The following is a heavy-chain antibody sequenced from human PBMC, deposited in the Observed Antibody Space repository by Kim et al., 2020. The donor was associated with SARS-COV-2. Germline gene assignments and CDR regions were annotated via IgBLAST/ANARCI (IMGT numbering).Heavy chain of an antibody. Sequence: GGSLRLSCAASGFTFSSYAMHWVRQAPGKGLEWVAVISYDGSNKYYADSVKGRFTISRDNSKNTLYLQMNSLRAEDTAVYYCARDYSLSGAGYYYDSSGYSPLGYWGQGTLVTVSS. V-gene: IGHV3-30*04. CDR1: GFTFSSYA. J-gene: IGHJ4*02. CDR3: ARDYSLSGAGYYYDSSGYSPLGY. D-gene: IGHD3-22*01. CDR2: ISYDGSNK.